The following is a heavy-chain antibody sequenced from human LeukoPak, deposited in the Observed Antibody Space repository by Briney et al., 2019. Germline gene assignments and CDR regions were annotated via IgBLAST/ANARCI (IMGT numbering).Heavy chain of an antibody. D-gene: IGHD3-16*01. Sequence: ASVKVSCKASGGTFSSYAISWVRQAPGQGLEWMGRIIPIFGTANYAQKFQGRVTITTDESTSTAYMELSSLRSEDTAVYYCARDPGRFGYNWFDPWGQGTLVTVSP. CDR2: IIPIFGTA. V-gene: IGHV1-69*05. CDR1: GGTFSSYA. CDR3: ARDPGRFGYNWFDP. J-gene: IGHJ5*02.